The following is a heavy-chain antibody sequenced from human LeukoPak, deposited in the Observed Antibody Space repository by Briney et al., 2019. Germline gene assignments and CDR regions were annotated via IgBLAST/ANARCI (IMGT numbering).Heavy chain of an antibody. CDR3: ANLAYCSSTSCARAFDI. D-gene: IGHD2-2*01. V-gene: IGHV5-51*01. Sequence: GESLKISCQGSGYSVTSYWIGWVRQMPGKGLEWMGIIYPGDSDTRYSPSFQGQVTISADKSISTAYLQWSSLKASDTAMYYCANLAYCSSTSCARAFDIWGQGTMVTVSS. J-gene: IGHJ3*02. CDR1: GYSVTSYW. CDR2: IYPGDSDT.